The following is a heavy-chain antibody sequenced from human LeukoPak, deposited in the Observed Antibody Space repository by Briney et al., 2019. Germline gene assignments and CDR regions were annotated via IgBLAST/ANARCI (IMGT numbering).Heavy chain of an antibody. CDR2: ITNSGGGT. CDR3: VKFVGAKGY. J-gene: IGHJ4*02. D-gene: IGHD1-26*01. V-gene: IGHV3-23*01. CDR1: GFTFSSYA. Sequence: GGSLRLSCEASGFTFSSYAMTWVRQAPGKGLEWVSAITNSGGGTYYADSVKGRFTISRDNSKNTLYLQMNSLKAEDTAVYYCVKFVGAKGYRGQGTLVTVSS.